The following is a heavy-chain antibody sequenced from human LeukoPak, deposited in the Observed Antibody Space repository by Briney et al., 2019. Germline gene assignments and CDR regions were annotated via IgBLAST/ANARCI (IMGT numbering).Heavy chain of an antibody. D-gene: IGHD3-16*01. Sequence: ASVKVSCKASGYTFTNYYIHWVRQAPGQGLEWMGIINPSGGSTTYAQRFQGRVTMTRDMSTSTIYMELSSLRSEDTALYYCARLGYYDSHWGQGTLVTVSS. CDR3: ARLGYYDSH. V-gene: IGHV1-46*01. J-gene: IGHJ1*01. CDR2: INPSGGST. CDR1: GYTFTNYY.